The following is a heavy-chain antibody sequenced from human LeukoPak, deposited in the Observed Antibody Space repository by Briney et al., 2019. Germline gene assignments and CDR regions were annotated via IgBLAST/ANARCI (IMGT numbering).Heavy chain of an antibody. V-gene: IGHV1-69*13. CDR1: GGTFSSYA. Sequence: GASVEVSCKASGGTFSSYAISWVRQAPGQGLEWMGGIIPIFGTANYAQKFQGRVTITADESTSTAYMELSSLRSEDTAVYYCARDIARFTVVTSAFDIWGQGTMVTVSS. CDR3: ARDIARFTVVTSAFDI. D-gene: IGHD4-23*01. J-gene: IGHJ3*02. CDR2: IIPIFGTA.